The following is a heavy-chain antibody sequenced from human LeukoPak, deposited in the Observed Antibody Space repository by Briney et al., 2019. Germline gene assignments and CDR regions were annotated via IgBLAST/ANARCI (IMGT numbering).Heavy chain of an antibody. V-gene: IGHV1-69*04. CDR2: IIPILGIA. CDR1: GGTFSSYA. J-gene: IGHJ3*02. Sequence: ASVKVSCKASGGTFSSYAISWVRQAPGQGLEWMGRIIPILGIANYAQKFQGRVTITADKSTSTAYMELSSLRSEDTAVYYCARGIFVTMVRGVPSLGAFDIWGQGTMVTVSS. CDR3: ARGIFVTMVRGVPSLGAFDI. D-gene: IGHD3-10*01.